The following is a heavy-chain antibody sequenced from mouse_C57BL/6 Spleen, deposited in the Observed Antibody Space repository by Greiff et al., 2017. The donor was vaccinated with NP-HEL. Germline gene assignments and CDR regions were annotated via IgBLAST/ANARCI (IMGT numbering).Heavy chain of an antibody. CDR2: IDPSDSET. Sequence: QVQLQQPGAELVRPGSSVKLSCKASGYTFTSYWMHWVKQRPIQGLEWIGNIDPSDSETHYNQKFKDKATLTVDKSSSTAYMQLSSLTSEYSAVYYCARSKTGSEGYFDVWGTGTTVTVSS. CDR1: GYTFTSYW. V-gene: IGHV1-52*01. D-gene: IGHD1-1*01. CDR3: ARSKTGSEGYFDV. J-gene: IGHJ1*03.